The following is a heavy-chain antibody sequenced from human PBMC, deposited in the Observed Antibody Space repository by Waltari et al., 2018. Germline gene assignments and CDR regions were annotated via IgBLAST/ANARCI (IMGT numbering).Heavy chain of an antibody. CDR2: ISSTSGTI. J-gene: IGHJ4*02. Sequence: EVQVVESGGGLVQPGGSLRLSCAASGFRFSTYDMNWVRQAPGKVWEWVSYISSTSGTIYYADSVKGRFTIARDNAKNSLYLQMNSLRAEDTAVYYCSRSKLGRTTFDYWGQGTLVTVSS. CDR3: SRSKLGRTTFDY. CDR1: GFRFSTYD. D-gene: IGHD7-27*01. V-gene: IGHV3-48*04.